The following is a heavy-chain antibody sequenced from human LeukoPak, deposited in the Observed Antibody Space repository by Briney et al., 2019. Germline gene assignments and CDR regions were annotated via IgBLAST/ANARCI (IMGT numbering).Heavy chain of an antibody. V-gene: IGHV4-31*03. Sequence: SETLSLTCTVSGGSISSGAYYWNWIRHPPGKGLEWTGYINYSGSIYYNPSLESRVTITLDTSTNQFSLKLSSVTAADTAVYYCARTPSDSSGYYQIDYWGQGTLVTVSS. D-gene: IGHD3-22*01. CDR3: ARTPSDSSGYYQIDY. CDR1: GGSISSGAYY. J-gene: IGHJ4*02. CDR2: INYSGSI.